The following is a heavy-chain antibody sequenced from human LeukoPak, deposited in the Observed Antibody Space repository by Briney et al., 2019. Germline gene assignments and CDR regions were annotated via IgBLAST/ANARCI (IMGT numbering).Heavy chain of an antibody. CDR2: IIPIFGTA. J-gene: IGHJ4*02. Sequence: SVKVSFKASGYTFTSYGISWVRQAPGQGLEWMGGIIPIFGTANYAQKFQGRVTITADESTSTAYMELSSLRSEDTAVYYCARGLHNTAMVYYFDYRGQGTLVTVSS. D-gene: IGHD5-18*01. V-gene: IGHV1-69*13. CDR3: ARGLHNTAMVYYFDY. CDR1: GYTFTSYG.